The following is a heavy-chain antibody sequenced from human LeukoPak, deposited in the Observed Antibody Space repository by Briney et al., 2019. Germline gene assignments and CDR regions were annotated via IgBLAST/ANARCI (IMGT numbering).Heavy chain of an antibody. Sequence: ASVKVSCKASGYTFTSYGISWVRQAPGQGLEWMGIINPSGGSTSYAQKFQGRVTMTRDTSTSTVYTELSSLRSEDTAVYYCAKSEQLLWFGELSHTRYYFDYWGQGTLVTVSS. V-gene: IGHV1-46*01. J-gene: IGHJ4*02. D-gene: IGHD3-10*01. CDR3: AKSEQLLWFGELSHTRYYFDY. CDR2: INPSGGST. CDR1: GYTFTSYG.